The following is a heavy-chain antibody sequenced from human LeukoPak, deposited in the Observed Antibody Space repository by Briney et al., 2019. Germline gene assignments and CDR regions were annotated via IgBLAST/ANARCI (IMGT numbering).Heavy chain of an antibody. V-gene: IGHV3-33*08. Sequence: GGSLRLSCAASGFTFSSYAMSWVRQAPGKGLEWVAVIWYDGSNKYYADSVKGRFTISRDNSKNTLYLQMNSLRAEDTAVYYCARDAVTMFDYWGQGTLVTVSS. CDR3: ARDAVTMFDY. D-gene: IGHD3-10*01. J-gene: IGHJ4*02. CDR1: GFTFSSYA. CDR2: IWYDGSNK.